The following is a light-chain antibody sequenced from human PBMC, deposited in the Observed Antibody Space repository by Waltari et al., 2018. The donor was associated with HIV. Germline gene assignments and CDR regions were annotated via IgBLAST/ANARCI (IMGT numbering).Light chain of an antibody. J-gene: IGLJ1*01. V-gene: IGLV6-57*04. Sequence: NFMLTQPPSVSESPAKTVTISCTRRSGSIASNYVQWYQQRPGSAPPPVIYEDNPRPAVFPALLAAAIDSSSNSASLTISGLKTEDEADYYCQSYDSSSLYVFGAGTKVTVL. CDR2: EDN. CDR1: SGSIASNY. CDR3: QSYDSSSLYV.